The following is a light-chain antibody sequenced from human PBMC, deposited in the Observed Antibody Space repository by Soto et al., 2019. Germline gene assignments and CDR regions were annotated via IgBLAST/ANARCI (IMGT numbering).Light chain of an antibody. V-gene: IGKV1-6*01. J-gene: IGKJ4*01. CDR1: QGIRNA. CDR3: QQSYSTPIT. CDR2: VAF. Sequence: IQMTQSQSSMSASCLDRAKITCGASQGIRNALGWYQQKPGKAPKLLISVAFSLQSGVPSRFSGSGSGTDFTLTISSLQPEDFVTYYCQQSYSTPITFGGGTKVDIK.